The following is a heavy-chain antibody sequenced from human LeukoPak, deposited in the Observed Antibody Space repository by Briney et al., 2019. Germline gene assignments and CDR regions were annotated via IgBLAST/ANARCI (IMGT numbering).Heavy chain of an antibody. V-gene: IGHV4-39*07. Sequence: SETLSLTCTVSGGSISSSSYYWGWIRQPPGKGLEWIGSIYYSGSTYYNPSLKSRVTISVDTSKNQFSLKLSSVTAADTAVYYCARDRPGGSSWAPSYFDYWGQGTLVTVSS. J-gene: IGHJ4*02. CDR2: IYYSGST. CDR1: GGSISSSSYY. D-gene: IGHD6-13*01. CDR3: ARDRPGGSSWAPSYFDY.